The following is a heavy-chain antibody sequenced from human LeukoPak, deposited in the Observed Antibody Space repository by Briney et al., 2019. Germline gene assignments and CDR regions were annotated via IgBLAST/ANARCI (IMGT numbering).Heavy chain of an antibody. CDR2: IRYDGSNK. D-gene: IGHD1/OR15-1a*01. J-gene: IGHJ4*02. Sequence: GGSLRLSCAASGFTFTTYGMHCVRQAPGKGLEWVSFIRYDGSNKYYIDSVKGRFTTSRDNSKNTLYLQMNSLRVEDTAVYYCARNWNNYFDYWGQGTLVTVSA. CDR3: ARNWNNYFDY. CDR1: GFTFTTYG. V-gene: IGHV3-30*02.